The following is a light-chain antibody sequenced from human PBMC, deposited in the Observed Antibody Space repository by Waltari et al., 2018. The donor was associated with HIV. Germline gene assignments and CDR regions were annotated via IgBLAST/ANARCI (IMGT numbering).Light chain of an antibody. CDR3: ATWDDALSGPV. J-gene: IGLJ3*02. CDR2: SIN. V-gene: IGLV1-44*01. Sequence: QSVLTQPPSAAGTPGQRVIISCSGNRTNTGSITVHCYQQFSGAAPTLLIYSINQRPSAVPDRFSGSKSGSAASLAISGLKSEDEADYHCATWDDALSGPVFGAGTKLTV. CDR1: RTNTGSIT.